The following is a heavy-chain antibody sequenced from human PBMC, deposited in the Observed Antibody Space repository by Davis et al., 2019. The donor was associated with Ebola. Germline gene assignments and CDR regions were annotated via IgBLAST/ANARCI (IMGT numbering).Heavy chain of an antibody. CDR2: ISGNGGRR. J-gene: IGHJ4*02. D-gene: IGHD6-13*01. V-gene: IGHV3-23*01. CDR1: GFTFSSYA. Sequence: GGSLRLSCAASGFTFSSYAMSWVRQAPGKGLEWVSAISGNGGRRSYADSVKGRFTISSDNSKNTVFLQRSSLRAEDTAVYYCAKSPSSWYDYWGQGTLVTVSS. CDR3: AKSPSSWYDY.